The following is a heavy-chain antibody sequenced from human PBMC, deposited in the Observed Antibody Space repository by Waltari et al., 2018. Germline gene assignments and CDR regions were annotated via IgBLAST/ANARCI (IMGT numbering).Heavy chain of an antibody. Sequence: QVQLQESGPGLVKPSETLSLTCTVSGGSVNSRHHYWSWIRQPPGQGLEWVGYIYHIGNPSYNPSLKSRVTISVDTSKNQFSLKMTSVTAADTAVYYCAREEWIGERWLVPNAIFDMWGRGTLVTVSS. D-gene: IGHD6-19*01. CDR2: IYHIGNP. J-gene: IGHJ3*02. CDR1: GGSVNSRHHY. CDR3: AREEWIGERWLVPNAIFDM. V-gene: IGHV4-61*01.